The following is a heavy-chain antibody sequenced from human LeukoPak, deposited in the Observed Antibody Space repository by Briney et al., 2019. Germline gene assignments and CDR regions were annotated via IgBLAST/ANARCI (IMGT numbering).Heavy chain of an antibody. Sequence: PGRSLRLSCAASGFTFSSYAMHWVRQVPGKGLEWVAVISYDGSNKYYADSVKGRFTISRDNSKNTLYLQMNSLRAEDTAVYYCASPPDGGGGSWGVDYWGQGTLVTVSS. CDR1: GFTFSSYA. CDR3: ASPPDGGGGSWGVDY. D-gene: IGHD2-15*01. CDR2: ISYDGSNK. V-gene: IGHV3-30-3*01. J-gene: IGHJ4*02.